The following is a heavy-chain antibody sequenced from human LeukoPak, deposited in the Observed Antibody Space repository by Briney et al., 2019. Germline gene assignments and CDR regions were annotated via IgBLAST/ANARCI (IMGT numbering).Heavy chain of an antibody. D-gene: IGHD2-2*01. Sequence: SVKVSCKASGGTFSSYAISWVRQAPGQGLEWMGRIIPILGIANYAQKFRGRVTITADKSTSTAYMELSSLRSEDTAVYYCATGADIVVVPAGYHFDYWGQGTLVTVSS. CDR3: ATGADIVVVPAGYHFDY. J-gene: IGHJ4*02. CDR1: GGTFSSYA. V-gene: IGHV1-69*04. CDR2: IIPILGIA.